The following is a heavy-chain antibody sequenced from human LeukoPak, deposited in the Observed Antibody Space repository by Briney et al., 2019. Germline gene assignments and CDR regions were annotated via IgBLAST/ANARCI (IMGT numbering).Heavy chain of an antibody. CDR2: IYYSGST. J-gene: IGHJ5*02. CDR1: GGSISSYY. D-gene: IGHD3-3*01. V-gene: IGHV4-59*01. Sequence: PSETLSLTCTVSGGSISSYYWSWIRQPPGKGLEWIGYIYYSGSTNYNPSLKSRVTISVDTSKNQFSLKLSSVTAVDTAVYYCAREFPPSYYDFWSGYSPRFDPWGQGTLVTVSS. CDR3: AREFPPSYYDFWSGYSPRFDP.